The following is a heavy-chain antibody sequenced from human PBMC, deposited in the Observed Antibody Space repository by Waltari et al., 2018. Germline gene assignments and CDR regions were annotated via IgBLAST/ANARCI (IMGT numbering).Heavy chain of an antibody. J-gene: IGHJ4*02. V-gene: IGHV1-2*02. CDR1: GYTFPGYY. CDR2: INPNSDGT. D-gene: IGHD3-16*01. CDR3: ARVGLDRNLDY. Sequence: QVQLVQSGAEVKKPGASVKVSCKASGYTFPGYYMHWVRQAPGQGLEGMGWINPNSDGTNYAQKFQGRVTMTRDTSISTAYMELSRLRSDDTAVYYCARVGLDRNLDYWGQGTLVTVSS.